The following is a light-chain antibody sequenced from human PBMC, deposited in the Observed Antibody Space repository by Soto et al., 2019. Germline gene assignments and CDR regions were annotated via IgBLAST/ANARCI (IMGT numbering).Light chain of an antibody. CDR2: DAS. CDR1: QSVSSN. Sequence: EKVMTHSPVALSVSPCGGATMYCRASQSVSSNLAWYQQKPGQAPRLLIYDASNRATGVPARFSGSGSGTDFTLTICSLEPEYFAVYYCPLRTNGPLTSGGGTKVDNK. CDR3: PLRTNGPLT. V-gene: IGKV3-11*01. J-gene: IGKJ4*01.